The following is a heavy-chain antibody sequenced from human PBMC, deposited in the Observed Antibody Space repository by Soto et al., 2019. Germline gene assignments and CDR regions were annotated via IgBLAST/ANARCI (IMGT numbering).Heavy chain of an antibody. D-gene: IGHD5-18*01. CDR2: IYYSGST. V-gene: IGHV4-59*01. Sequence: PSETLSLTCTVSGGSISSYYWSWIRQPPGKGLEWIGYIYYSGSTNYNPSLKSRVTISVDTSKNQFSLKLSSVTAADTAVYYCARAELWLLFDYWGQGTLVTVSS. CDR1: GGSISSYY. CDR3: ARAELWLLFDY. J-gene: IGHJ4*02.